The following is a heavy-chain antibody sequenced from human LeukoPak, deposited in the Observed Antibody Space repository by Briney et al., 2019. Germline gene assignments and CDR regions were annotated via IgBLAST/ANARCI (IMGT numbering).Heavy chain of an antibody. CDR1: GYTFTSYY. V-gene: IGHV1-46*01. Sequence: ASVKVSCKASGYTFTSYYMHWVRQAPGQGLEWMGIINPSGGSTSYAQKFQGRVTMTRDASTSTVYMELSSLRSEDTAVYYCAKDRFLIAAAGYYDYWGQGTLVTVSS. CDR2: INPSGGST. J-gene: IGHJ4*02. D-gene: IGHD6-13*01. CDR3: AKDRFLIAAAGYYDY.